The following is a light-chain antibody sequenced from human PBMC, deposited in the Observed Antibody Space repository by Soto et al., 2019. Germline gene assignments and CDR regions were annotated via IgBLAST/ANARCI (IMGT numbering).Light chain of an antibody. J-gene: IGKJ3*01. V-gene: IGKV1-13*01. CDR3: QHFDDYPFT. Sequence: AIQLTQSPSSLSASVGDSVTITCRASQGISSALACYQQTPGRAPKLLIYDASTLESGVPSRFSGSRSGTDFTLTVSSLQPEDFATYYCQHFDDYPFTFGPGTKVDIK. CDR1: QGISSA. CDR2: DAS.